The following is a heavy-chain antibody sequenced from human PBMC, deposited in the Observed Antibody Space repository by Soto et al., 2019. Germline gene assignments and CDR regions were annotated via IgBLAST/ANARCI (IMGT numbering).Heavy chain of an antibody. CDR1: GGSIRSGDYY. D-gene: IGHD3-10*01. Sequence: QVQLQESGPGLVKPSQTLSLTCTVSGGSIRSGDYYWSWIRQPPGKGLEWIGYIYYSESTYYNPSLKRRVTISVDTSKNQSALKLSSVTAADTAVYYCARVGGCGATTLDYWCQGTLVTVSS. V-gene: IGHV4-30-4*01. CDR3: ARVGGCGATTLDY. CDR2: IYYSEST. J-gene: IGHJ4*02.